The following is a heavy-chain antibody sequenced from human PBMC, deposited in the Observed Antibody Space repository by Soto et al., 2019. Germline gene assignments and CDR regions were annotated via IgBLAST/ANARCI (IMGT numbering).Heavy chain of an antibody. CDR2: ISSSGSTM. J-gene: IGHJ6*02. CDR1: GFTFSDYY. D-gene: IGHD4-17*01. CDR3: ASPTVTPHYGMDV. Sequence: QVQLVESGGGLIKHGGSLRLSCAASGFTFSDYYMSWIRHAPGKGLEWVSYISSSGSTMYYADSVKGRFTISRDNAKNSLYLQMNSLRAEDTAVYYCASPTVTPHYGMDVWGQGTTVTVSS. V-gene: IGHV3-11*01.